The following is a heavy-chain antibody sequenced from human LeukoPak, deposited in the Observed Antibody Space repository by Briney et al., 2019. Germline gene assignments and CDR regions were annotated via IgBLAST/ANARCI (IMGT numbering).Heavy chain of an antibody. D-gene: IGHD3-10*01. CDR2: IYWNDDK. Sequence: SGPTLVKPTQTLTLTCTFSGFSLSTSGVGVGWIRQPPGKALEWLAVIYWNDDKRYSPVLKSRLTITKDTPKNQVVLTMTNMDPVDTATYYCAHRGDITMVRGVSPIRGWFDPWGQGTLVTVSS. V-gene: IGHV2-5*01. J-gene: IGHJ5*02. CDR3: AHRGDITMVRGVSPIRGWFDP. CDR1: GFSLSTSGVG.